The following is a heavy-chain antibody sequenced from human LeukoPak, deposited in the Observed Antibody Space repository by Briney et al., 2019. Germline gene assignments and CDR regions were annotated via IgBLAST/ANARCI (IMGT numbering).Heavy chain of an antibody. CDR2: IIPIFGTA. CDR3: ASAHIVVPAATSRNYGMDV. J-gene: IGHJ6*04. Sequence: ASVTVSCKASGCTFSSYAISWVRQAPGQGLEWMGGIIPIFGTANYAQKFQGRVTITADESTSTAYIELSSLRSEDTAVYYCASAHIVVPAATSRNYGMDVWGKGTTVTVSS. D-gene: IGHD2-2*01. V-gene: IGHV1-69*13. CDR1: GCTFSSYA.